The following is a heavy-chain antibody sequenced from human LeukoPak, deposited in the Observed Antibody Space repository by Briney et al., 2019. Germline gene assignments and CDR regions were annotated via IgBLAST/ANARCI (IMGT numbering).Heavy chain of an antibody. CDR3: AREEEGIAVAGTYFQH. CDR2: ISAYNGNT. V-gene: IGHV1-18*01. Sequence: ASVKVSCKASGYTFTSYGFTWVRQAPGQGLEWMGWISAYNGNTNYAQQLQDRVTMTTDTSTSTAYMELRSLRSDDTAVYYCAREEEGIAVAGTYFQHWGQGTLVTVSS. D-gene: IGHD6-19*01. J-gene: IGHJ1*01. CDR1: GYTFTSYG.